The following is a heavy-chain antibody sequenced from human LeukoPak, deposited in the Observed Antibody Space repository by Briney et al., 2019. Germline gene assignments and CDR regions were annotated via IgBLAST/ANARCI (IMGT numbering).Heavy chain of an antibody. J-gene: IGHJ6*03. CDR3: ARFTVAWAAADGSYYYMDV. V-gene: IGHV5-51*01. Sequence: GESLKISCKGSGYSFTSYWIGWVRQMPGKGLEGMGISYPGDSDTRYSPSFQGQVTISADKSISTAYLQWSSLKASDTAMYYCARFTVAWAAADGSYYYMDVWGKGTTVTVSS. CDR2: SYPGDSDT. D-gene: IGHD6-13*01. CDR1: GYSFTSYW.